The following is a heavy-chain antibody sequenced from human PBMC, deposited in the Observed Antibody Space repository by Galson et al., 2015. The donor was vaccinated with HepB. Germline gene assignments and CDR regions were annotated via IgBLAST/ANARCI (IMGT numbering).Heavy chain of an antibody. CDR1: GYTLTELP. Sequence: SVKVSCKVSGYTLTELPMHWVRQAPGKGLEWMGGFDPEDGETVYAQKFQGRVRMTEDTSTDTAYMELSSLRSEDTAVYYCATGSPSVVLPAGTPYTYYYYMDVWGQGTTVTVSS. J-gene: IGHJ6*02. CDR3: ATGSPSVVLPAGTPYTYYYYMDV. CDR2: FDPEDGET. V-gene: IGHV1-24*01. D-gene: IGHD2-2*02.